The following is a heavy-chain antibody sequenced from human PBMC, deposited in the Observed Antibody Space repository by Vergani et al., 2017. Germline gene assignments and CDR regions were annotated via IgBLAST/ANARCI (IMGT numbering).Heavy chain of an antibody. V-gene: IGHV3-23*01. CDR1: GFTFSSYA. D-gene: IGHD4-17*01. J-gene: IGHJ5*02. Sequence: EVQLLESGGGLVQPGGSLRLSCAASGFTFSSYAMSWVRQAPGKGLEWVSAISGSGGSTYYADSVKGRFTISRDNSKNTLYLQMNSLRAEDTAVYYCAKDPSYGDYLFDTNWFDPWGQGTLVTVSS. CDR2: ISGSGGST. CDR3: AKDPSYGDYLFDTNWFDP.